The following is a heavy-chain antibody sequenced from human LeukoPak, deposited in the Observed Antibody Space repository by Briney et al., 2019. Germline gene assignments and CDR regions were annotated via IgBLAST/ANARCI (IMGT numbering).Heavy chain of an antibody. CDR3: ARGRSLWFGELSGRFGY. V-gene: IGHV4-34*01. CDR2: INHSGST. CDR1: GGSFSGYY. Sequence: SETLSLTCAVYGGSFSGYYWSWIRQPPGKGLEWIGEINHSGSTNYNPSLKSRVTISVDTSKNQFSLKLSSVTAADTAVYYCARGRSLWFGELSGRFGYWGQGTLVTVSS. D-gene: IGHD3-10*01. J-gene: IGHJ4*02.